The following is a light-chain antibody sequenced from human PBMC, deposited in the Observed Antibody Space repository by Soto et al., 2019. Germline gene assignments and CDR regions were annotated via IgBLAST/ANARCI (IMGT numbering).Light chain of an antibody. V-gene: IGLV2-14*01. Sequence: QSALTQPASVSGSPGQSITISCTGTSSDVGGYNYVSWYQQHPGKAPKLMIYDVSNRPSGVSNRFSGSKSGNTASLTISGLQADDEADYYGSSYTSSSTLLYVFGTGTKLTFL. CDR1: SSDVGGYNY. CDR2: DVS. CDR3: SSYTSSSTLLYV. J-gene: IGLJ1*01.